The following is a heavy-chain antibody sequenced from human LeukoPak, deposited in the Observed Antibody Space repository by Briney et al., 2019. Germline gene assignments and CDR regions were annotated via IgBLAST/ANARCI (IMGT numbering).Heavy chain of an antibody. CDR1: GGTFIIYA. D-gene: IGHD3-10*01. Sequence: SVSVSCKASGGTFIIYAISWVRQAPGQGLEGMGGIIAIFGTANYTQKFQGRVTITADESPSPAYMELSSLRSEHTAVYYCAILLSTYPSGSYSSLFAPWGQGTLVTVSS. J-gene: IGHJ5*02. CDR2: IIAIFGTA. CDR3: AILLSTYPSGSYSSLFAP. V-gene: IGHV1-69*13.